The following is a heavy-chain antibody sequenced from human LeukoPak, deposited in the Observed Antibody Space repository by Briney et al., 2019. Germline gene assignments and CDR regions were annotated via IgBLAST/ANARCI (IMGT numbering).Heavy chain of an antibody. Sequence: GGSLRLSCAASGFTFSSYGMHWVRQAPGKGPEWVAVIWYDGSNKYYADSVKGRFTISRDNSKNTLYLQMNSLRAEDTAVYYCARDRRTLWFGELSDWFDPWGQGTLVTVSS. CDR2: IWYDGSNK. CDR1: GFTFSSYG. V-gene: IGHV3-33*01. D-gene: IGHD3-10*01. CDR3: ARDRRTLWFGELSDWFDP. J-gene: IGHJ5*02.